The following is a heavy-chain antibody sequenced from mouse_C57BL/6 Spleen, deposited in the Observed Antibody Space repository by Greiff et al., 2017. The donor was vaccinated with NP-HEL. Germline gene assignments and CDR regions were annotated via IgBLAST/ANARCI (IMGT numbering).Heavy chain of an antibody. CDR1: GYTFTSYG. D-gene: IGHD2-4*01. Sequence: VQRVESGAELARPGASVKLSCKASGYTFTSYGISWVKQRTGQGLEWIGEIYPRSGNTYYNEKFKGKATLTADKSSSTAYMELRSLTSEDSAVYFCASYDYEGNYFDYWGQGTTLTVSS. CDR3: ASYDYEGNYFDY. V-gene: IGHV1-81*01. J-gene: IGHJ2*01. CDR2: IYPRSGNT.